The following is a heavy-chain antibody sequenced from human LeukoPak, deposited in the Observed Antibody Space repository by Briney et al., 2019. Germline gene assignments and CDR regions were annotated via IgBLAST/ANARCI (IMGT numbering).Heavy chain of an antibody. Sequence: PSETLSLTCSVSGGSISSYYWSWIRQPPGKGLEWIGYIYYSGNTNYNPSLKSRVTVSVDTSKNQFSLKLSSVTAADTAVYYCARGGDGYNYYFDLWGQGTLVTVSS. V-gene: IGHV4-59*01. J-gene: IGHJ4*02. CDR2: IYYSGNT. CDR1: GGSISSYY. D-gene: IGHD5-24*01. CDR3: ARGGDGYNYYFDL.